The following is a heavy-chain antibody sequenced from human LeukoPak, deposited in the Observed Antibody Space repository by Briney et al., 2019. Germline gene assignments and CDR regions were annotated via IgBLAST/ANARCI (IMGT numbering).Heavy chain of an antibody. CDR1: GFTFSSYW. Sequence: GGSLRLSCAASGFTFSSYWMSWVRQAPGKGLEWVANIKKDGSEKYYVDSVKGRFTISRDNSKNTLYLQMNSLRAEDTAVYYCARGIYDSSGYQHAFDIWGQGTMVTVSS. CDR3: ARGIYDSSGYQHAFDI. J-gene: IGHJ3*02. CDR2: IKKDGSEK. D-gene: IGHD3-22*01. V-gene: IGHV3-7*03.